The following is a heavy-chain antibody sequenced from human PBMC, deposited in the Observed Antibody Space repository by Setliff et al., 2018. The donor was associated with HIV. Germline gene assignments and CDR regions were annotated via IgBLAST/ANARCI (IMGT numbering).Heavy chain of an antibody. CDR3: VRHWYCCGGSCYPLLAHFYYGLDV. D-gene: IGHD2-15*01. Sequence: GESLIISCKGSGYIFNTYWIGWVRQRPGKGLEWMGIIYPGDSETRYSPSVQGQVTISADKSITTAYLQWSSLQASDTAMYYCVRHWYCCGGSCYPLLAHFYYGLDVWGLGTSVTVSS. J-gene: IGHJ6*02. V-gene: IGHV5-51*01. CDR1: GYIFNTYW. CDR2: IYPGDSET.